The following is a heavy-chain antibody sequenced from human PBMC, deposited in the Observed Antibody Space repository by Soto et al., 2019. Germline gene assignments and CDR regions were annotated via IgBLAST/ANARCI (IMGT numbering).Heavy chain of an antibody. CDR1: GFTFSSYA. Sequence: GGSLRLSCAASGFTFSSYAMSWVRQAPGKGLEWVSAISGSGGSTYYADSVKGRFTISRDNSKNTLYLQMNSLRAEDTAVYYCAKDVMITFGGVIGTLDYWGQGTLVTVSS. CDR2: ISGSGGST. D-gene: IGHD3-16*02. CDR3: AKDVMITFGGVIGTLDY. J-gene: IGHJ4*02. V-gene: IGHV3-23*01.